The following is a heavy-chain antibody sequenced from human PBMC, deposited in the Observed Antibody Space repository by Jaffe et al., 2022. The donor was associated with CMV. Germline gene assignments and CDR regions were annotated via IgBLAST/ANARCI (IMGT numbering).Heavy chain of an antibody. Sequence: EVQLVESGGGLVQPGGSLRLSCAASGFTFSSYSMNWVRQAPGKGLEWVSYISSSSSTIYYADSVKGRFTISRDNAKNSLYLQMNSLRDEDTAVYYCATHYYDSSGYYSAFDYWGQGTLVTVSS. D-gene: IGHD3-22*01. CDR3: ATHYYDSSGYYSAFDY. CDR2: ISSSSSTI. CDR1: GFTFSSYS. J-gene: IGHJ4*02. V-gene: IGHV3-48*02.